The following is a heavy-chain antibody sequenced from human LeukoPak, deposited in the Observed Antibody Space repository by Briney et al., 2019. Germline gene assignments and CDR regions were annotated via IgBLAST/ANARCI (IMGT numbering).Heavy chain of an antibody. V-gene: IGHV3-23*01. Sequence: GGSLRLSCVTSGFTFSNYAMSWVRKAPGKGLEWVSAISASGTSTYYADSVKGRFTISEDNSKNTLYLQMNSLRAEDTAVYYCAKDRTVFRGITYYFDYWGQGTLVTVSS. D-gene: IGHD3-10*01. CDR2: ISASGTST. CDR3: AKDRTVFRGITYYFDY. CDR1: GFTFSNYA. J-gene: IGHJ4*02.